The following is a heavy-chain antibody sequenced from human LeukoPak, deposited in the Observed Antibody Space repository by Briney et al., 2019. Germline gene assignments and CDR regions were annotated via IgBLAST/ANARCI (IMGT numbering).Heavy chain of an antibody. CDR1: GFTFRSYA. CDR2: ISGSGGST. J-gene: IGHJ3*02. Sequence: PGGSLRLSCAASGFTFRSYAVSWVRQAPGKGLEWVSAISGSGGSTYYADSVKGRFTISRDNSKNTLYLQMNSLRAEDTAVYYCAKDATYCGGDCMNAFDIWGQGTMVTVSS. CDR3: AKDATYCGGDCMNAFDI. V-gene: IGHV3-23*01. D-gene: IGHD2-21*02.